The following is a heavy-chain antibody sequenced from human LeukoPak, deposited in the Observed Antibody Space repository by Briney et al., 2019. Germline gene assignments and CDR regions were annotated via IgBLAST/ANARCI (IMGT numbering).Heavy chain of an antibody. CDR3: ARIPQWELFTSYTDLFDY. Sequence: SETLSLTCAVYGGSFNGYYWSWIRQPPGKGLEWIGEINHSGSTNYNPSLKSRVTISVDTSKNQFSLKLSSVTAADTAVYYCARIPQWELFTSYTDLFDYWGQGTLVTVSS. CDR1: GGSFNGYY. D-gene: IGHD1-26*01. J-gene: IGHJ4*02. CDR2: INHSGST. V-gene: IGHV4-34*01.